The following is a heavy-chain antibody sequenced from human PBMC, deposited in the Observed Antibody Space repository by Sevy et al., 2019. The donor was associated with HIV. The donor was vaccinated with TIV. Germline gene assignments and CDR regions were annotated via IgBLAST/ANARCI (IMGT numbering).Heavy chain of an antibody. CDR2: IIPIFGTA. CDR1: GGTFSSYA. V-gene: IGHV1-69*13. J-gene: IGHJ6*02. Sequence: GASVKVSCKASGGTFSSYAISWVRQAPGQGLEWMGGIIPIFGTANYAQKFQGRVTITADESTSTAYMELSSLRSEDTAVYYCARFSDLIYCSSTSCYSMADYYGMDVWGQGTTVTVSS. D-gene: IGHD2-2*01. CDR3: ARFSDLIYCSSTSCYSMADYYGMDV.